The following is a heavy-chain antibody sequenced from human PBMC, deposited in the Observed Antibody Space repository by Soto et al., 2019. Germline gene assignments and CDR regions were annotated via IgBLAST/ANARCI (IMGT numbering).Heavy chain of an antibody. V-gene: IGHV3-48*03. CDR3: ARDLGGYSSSWYYFDY. J-gene: IGHJ4*02. D-gene: IGHD6-13*01. Sequence: EVQLVESGGGLVRPGGSLRLSCAASGFTFSTYEMNWVRQAPGKGLEWVSYISSSGSTIYYADSVKGRFTISRDNAKKSLYLQMNSLRDEDTAVYYCARDLGGYSSSWYYFDYWGQGTLVTASS. CDR1: GFTFSTYE. CDR2: ISSSGSTI.